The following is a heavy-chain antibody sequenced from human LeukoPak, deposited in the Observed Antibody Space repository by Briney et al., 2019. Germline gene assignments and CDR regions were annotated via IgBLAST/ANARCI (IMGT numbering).Heavy chain of an antibody. CDR1: GFTFSDYY. CDR2: ISSSGTTI. J-gene: IGHJ4*02. D-gene: IGHD2/OR15-2a*01. V-gene: IGHV3-11*01. Sequence: PGGSLRLSCAASGFTFSDYYMSWIRQAPGKGLEWVSYISSSGTTIYDADSVKGRFAISRDNAKNSLYLQMNSLRAEDTAVYYCARGQVIRDDADYWGQGTLVIVSS. CDR3: ARGQVIRDDADY.